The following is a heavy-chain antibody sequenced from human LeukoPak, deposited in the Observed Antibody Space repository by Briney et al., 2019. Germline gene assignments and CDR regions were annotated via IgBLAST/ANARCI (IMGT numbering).Heavy chain of an antibody. CDR3: ARDYVYAFDY. CDR1: GFSFSSYS. Sequence: GGSLRLSCAASGFSFSSYSINWVRQAPGKGLEWVSYISGDGNAKHYTDSVKGRFTISRANAKNALYLQMNSLRAEDTAVYFCARDYVYAFDYWGQGTLVTVSS. V-gene: IGHV3-48*01. J-gene: IGHJ4*02. D-gene: IGHD2/OR15-2a*01. CDR2: ISGDGNAK.